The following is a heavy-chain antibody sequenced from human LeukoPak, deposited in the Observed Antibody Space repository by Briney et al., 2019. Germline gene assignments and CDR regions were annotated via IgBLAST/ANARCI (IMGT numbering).Heavy chain of an antibody. Sequence: GGSLRLSCAASGFTFSSYSMNWVRQAPGKGLEWVSYISSSSSSTIYYADSVKGRFTISRDNAKSSLYLQMNSLRAEDTAVYYCAREEYGPASLDYWGQGTLVTVSS. V-gene: IGHV3-48*04. D-gene: IGHD3-10*01. CDR1: GFTFSSYS. CDR2: ISSSSSSTI. J-gene: IGHJ4*02. CDR3: AREEYGPASLDY.